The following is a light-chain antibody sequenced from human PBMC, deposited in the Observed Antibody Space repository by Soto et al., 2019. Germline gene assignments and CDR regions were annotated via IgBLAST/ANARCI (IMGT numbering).Light chain of an antibody. CDR1: QSIGSN. J-gene: IGKJ4*01. CDR2: GAS. Sequence: IVMTQSPATLSVSPGERATLSCRASQSIGSNLAWCQQRPGQGPRLLIYGASTRATGIPARFRGSGSGTEFTLNINGLESEDFVVYYCQQYDNWPLTFGGGTKVEIX. CDR3: QQYDNWPLT. V-gene: IGKV3-15*01.